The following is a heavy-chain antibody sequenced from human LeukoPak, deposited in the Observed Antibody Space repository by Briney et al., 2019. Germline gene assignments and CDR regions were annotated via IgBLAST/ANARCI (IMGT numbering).Heavy chain of an antibody. CDR3: ARSDYDFFRRASYGMDV. V-gene: IGHV1-69*05. D-gene: IGHD3-3*01. J-gene: IGHJ6*02. Sequence: GASVKVSCKASGGTFSSYAISWVRQAPGQGLEWMGGIIPIFGTANYAQKFQGRVTITTDESTSTAYMELSSLRSEDTAVYYCARSDYDFFRRASYGMDVWGQGTTVTVSS. CDR2: IIPIFGTA. CDR1: GGTFSSYA.